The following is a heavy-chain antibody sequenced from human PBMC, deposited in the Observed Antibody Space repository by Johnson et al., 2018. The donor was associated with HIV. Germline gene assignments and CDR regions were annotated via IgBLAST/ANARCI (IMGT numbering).Heavy chain of an antibody. CDR3: ARRLSTDSFDI. D-gene: IGHD2/OR15-2a*01. J-gene: IGHJ3*02. CDR1: GFTFSDYY. Sequence: QVQLVESGGGLVKPGGSLRLSCAASGFTFSDYYMGWIRQAPGKGLDWVSSISSSAISFYYADSVKGRFTISRDNAKNSVYLQMNNLRAEDTAVYYCARRLSTDSFDIWGQGTMVTVSS. CDR2: ISSSAISF. V-gene: IGHV3-11*04.